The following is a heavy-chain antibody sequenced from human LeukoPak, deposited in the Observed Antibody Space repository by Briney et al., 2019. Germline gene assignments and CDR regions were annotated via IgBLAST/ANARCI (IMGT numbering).Heavy chain of an antibody. Sequence: GGSLRLSCAASGFTFSSYAVHWVRQAPGKGLEWVAVISYDGSNKYYADSVKGRFTISRDNSKNTLYLQMNSLKVEDTALYYCARGLFLSGYLDAFDIWGQGTVVTVSS. V-gene: IGHV3-30*04. CDR3: ARGLFLSGYLDAFDI. J-gene: IGHJ3*02. CDR2: ISYDGSNK. D-gene: IGHD3-22*01. CDR1: GFTFSSYA.